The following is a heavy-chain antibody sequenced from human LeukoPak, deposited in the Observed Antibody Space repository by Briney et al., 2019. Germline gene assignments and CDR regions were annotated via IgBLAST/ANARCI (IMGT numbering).Heavy chain of an antibody. CDR3: AREGEILGY. D-gene: IGHD3-10*01. Sequence: PGGSLRLSCTASGFTFSSYGMSWVRQAPGKGLEWVSAISGSGGSTYYADSVKGRFTISRDNAKNSLYPQMNSLRAEDTAVYYCAREGEILGYWGQGTLVTVSS. CDR1: GFTFSSYG. J-gene: IGHJ4*02. CDR2: ISGSGGST. V-gene: IGHV3-23*01.